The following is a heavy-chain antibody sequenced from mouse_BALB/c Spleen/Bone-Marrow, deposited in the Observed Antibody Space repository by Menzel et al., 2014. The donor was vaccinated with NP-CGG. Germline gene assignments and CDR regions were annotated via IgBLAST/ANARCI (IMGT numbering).Heavy chain of an antibody. CDR1: GYTFTSYY. CDR2: INPSNGGT. CDR3: TRGRTWDFDY. J-gene: IGHJ2*01. D-gene: IGHD4-1*01. V-gene: IGHV1S81*02. Sequence: VKLVESGAELVKPGASVKLSCKASGYTFTSYYMYWVKQRPGQGLEWIGEINPSNGGTNFNEKPKSRATLTVDKSSSTAYMQLSSLTSEDSAVYYCTRGRTWDFDYWGQGTTLTVSS.